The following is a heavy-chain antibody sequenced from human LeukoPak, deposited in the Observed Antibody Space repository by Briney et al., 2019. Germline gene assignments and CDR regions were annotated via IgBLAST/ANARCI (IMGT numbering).Heavy chain of an antibody. D-gene: IGHD1-26*01. CDR1: GFTFSSYA. J-gene: IGHJ3*01. CDR3: ARAPVGLKADAFDV. Sequence: GGSLRLSCAASGFTFSSYAMHWVRQAPGKGLEWVAVISYDGSNKYYADSVKGRFTISRDNAKNSLYLQMNSLRDEDTAVYYCARAPVGLKADAFDVWGQGTMVTVSS. V-gene: IGHV3-30*04. CDR2: ISYDGSNK.